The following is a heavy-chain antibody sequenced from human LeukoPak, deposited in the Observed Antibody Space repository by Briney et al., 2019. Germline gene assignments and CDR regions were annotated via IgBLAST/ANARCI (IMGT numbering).Heavy chain of an antibody. V-gene: IGHV1-8*01. D-gene: IGHD3-10*01. CDR3: ARPSLSGMVRGNWYFDL. Sequence: ASVKVSCKASGYTFTSYDINWVRQATGQGLEWMGWMNPNSGNTGYAQKFQGRVTTTRNTSISTAYMELSSLRSEDTAVYYCARPSLSGMVRGNWYFDLWGRGTLVTVSS. CDR2: MNPNSGNT. CDR1: GYTFTSYD. J-gene: IGHJ2*01.